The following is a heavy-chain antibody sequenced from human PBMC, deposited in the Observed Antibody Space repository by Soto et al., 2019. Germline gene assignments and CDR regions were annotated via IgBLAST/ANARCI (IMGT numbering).Heavy chain of an antibody. D-gene: IGHD6-13*01. CDR3: ARLPGVSAATYYFDY. CDR1: GFTFDDYG. CDR2: INWNGGSI. J-gene: IGHJ4*02. Sequence: PGGSLRLSCAASGFTFDDYGMSWVLQAPGKGLEWVSSINWNGGSIGYADSMKGRFTISRDNAKKSLYLQVTSLRAEDTAFYYCARLPGVSAATYYFDYWGQGTLVTVSS. V-gene: IGHV3-20*04.